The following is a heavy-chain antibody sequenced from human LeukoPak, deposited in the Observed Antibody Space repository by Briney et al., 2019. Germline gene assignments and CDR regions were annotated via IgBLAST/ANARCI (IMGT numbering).Heavy chain of an antibody. CDR1: GYTLTELS. J-gene: IGHJ4*02. V-gene: IGHV1-24*01. Sequence: ASVKVSCKVSGYTLTELSMHWVRQAPGKGLEWMGGFDPEDGETIYARKFQGRVTMTEDTSTDTAYMELSSLRSEDTAVYYCASGRMDSSGYYYGASGGGYYFDYWGQGTLVTVSS. CDR3: ASGRMDSSGYYYGASGGGYYFDY. CDR2: FDPEDGET. D-gene: IGHD3-22*01.